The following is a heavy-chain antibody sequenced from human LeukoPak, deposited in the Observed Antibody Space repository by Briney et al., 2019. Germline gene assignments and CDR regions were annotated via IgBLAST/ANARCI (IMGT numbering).Heavy chain of an antibody. V-gene: IGHV1-2*02. CDR1: GYTFTGYY. CDR3: ARVNTMIVVVSPYYFDY. CDR2: INPNSGGT. J-gene: IGHJ4*02. D-gene: IGHD3-22*01. Sequence: GASVKVSCKASGYTFTGYYMHWVRQAPGQGLEWMGWINPNSGGTNYAQKFQGRVTMTRDTSISTAYMELSRLRSDDTAVYYCARVNTMIVVVSPYYFDYWGQGTLVTVSS.